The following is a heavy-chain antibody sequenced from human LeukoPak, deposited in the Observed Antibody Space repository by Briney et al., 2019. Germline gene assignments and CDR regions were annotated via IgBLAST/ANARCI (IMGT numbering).Heavy chain of an antibody. CDR2: IYYSGST. CDR3: ARASRGFGELYRPYNWFDP. D-gene: IGHD3-10*01. V-gene: IGHV4-59*01. CDR1: GGSISSYY. J-gene: IGHJ5*02. Sequence: SETLSLTCTVSGGSISSYYWSWIRQPPGKGLAWIGYIYYSGSTNYNPSLKSRVTISVDTSKNQFSLKLSSVTAADTAVYYCARASRGFGELYRPYNWFDPWGQGTLVTVSS.